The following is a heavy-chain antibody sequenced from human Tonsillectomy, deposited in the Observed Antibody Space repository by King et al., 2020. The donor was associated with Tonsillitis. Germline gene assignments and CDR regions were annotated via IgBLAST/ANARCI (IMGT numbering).Heavy chain of an antibody. CDR3: ARRIIVMVRGVRGDWFDS. CDR2: ISHTGTT. Sequence: QLQESGPGLVKPSETLSLTCTVSRGSINAFYWTWIRPSPGKGLEWIGEISHTGTTNYNPSLKSRVTISVDTSKNQFSLDLTSVTAEDTAVYYCARRIIVMVRGVRGDWFDSWSQGTLVTVSS. J-gene: IGHJ5*01. CDR1: RGSINAFY. V-gene: IGHV4-59*08. D-gene: IGHD3-10*01.